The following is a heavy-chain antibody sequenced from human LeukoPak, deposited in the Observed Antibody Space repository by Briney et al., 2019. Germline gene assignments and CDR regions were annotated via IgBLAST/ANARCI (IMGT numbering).Heavy chain of an antibody. V-gene: IGHV4-59*08. CDR3: ARHPGIDAFDI. D-gene: IGHD3-10*01. CDR1: GGSISTYY. CDR2: IYYSGNT. Sequence: SETLPLTCTVSGGSISTYYWSWIRQPPGKGLEWIGYIYYSGNTNYNPSLKSRVTISVDTSKNQFSLKLSSVTAADTAVYYCARHPGIDAFDIWGQGTMVTVSS. J-gene: IGHJ3*02.